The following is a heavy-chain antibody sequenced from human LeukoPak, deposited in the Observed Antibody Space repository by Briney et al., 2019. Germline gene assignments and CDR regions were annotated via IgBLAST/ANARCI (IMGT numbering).Heavy chain of an antibody. J-gene: IGHJ5*02. V-gene: IGHV4-34*01. CDR2: INHSGST. CDR1: GGSFSGYY. D-gene: IGHD3-16*02. Sequence: PSETLSLTCAVYGGSFSGYYWSWIRQPPGKGLEWIGEINHSGSTNYNPSLKSRVTISVDTSKNQFSLKLSSVTAADTAVYYCARGDPSQYRGWFDPWGQGTLVTVSS. CDR3: ARGDPSQYRGWFDP.